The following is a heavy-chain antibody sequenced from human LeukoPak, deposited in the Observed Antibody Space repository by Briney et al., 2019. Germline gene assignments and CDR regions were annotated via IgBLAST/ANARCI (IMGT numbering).Heavy chain of an antibody. D-gene: IGHD2-21*01. CDR1: GGSISSYY. Sequence: SETLSLTCTVSGGSISSYYWSWIRQPPGKGLEWIGYIYYSGSTNYNPSLKSRVTISVDTSKDQFSLRLSSVTAADTAVYYCAREAIAGLDYWGQGTLVTVSS. V-gene: IGHV4-59*12. J-gene: IGHJ4*02. CDR2: IYYSGST. CDR3: AREAIAGLDY.